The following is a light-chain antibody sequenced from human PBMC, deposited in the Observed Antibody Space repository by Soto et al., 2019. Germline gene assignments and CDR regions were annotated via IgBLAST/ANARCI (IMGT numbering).Light chain of an antibody. CDR3: SSYAGSNNWF. CDR1: SSDFGGYNY. J-gene: IGLJ2*01. Sequence: QSALTQPPSASGSPGQSVTISCTGTSSDFGGYNYVSWYQHHPGKAPKLMIYEVNERPSGVPDRFSGSKSGNTASLTVSGLQAEDEAEYDCSSYAGSNNWFFGGGTKVTVL. V-gene: IGLV2-8*01. CDR2: EVN.